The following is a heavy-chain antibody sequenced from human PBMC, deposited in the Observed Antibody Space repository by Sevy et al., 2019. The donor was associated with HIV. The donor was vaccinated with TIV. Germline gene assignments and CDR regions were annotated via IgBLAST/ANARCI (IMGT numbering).Heavy chain of an antibody. V-gene: IGHV3-7*01. CDR2: IKQDGSEK. CDR3: ARSLKDIVVVPAAMGYYYYYYGMDV. D-gene: IGHD2-2*01. Sequence: GGSLRLSCAASGFTFSSYWMSWVRQAPGKGLEWVANIKQDGSEKYYVDSVKGRFTISRDNAKNSLYRQMNSLRAEDTAGYYCARSLKDIVVVPAAMGYYYYYYGMDVWGQGTTVTVSS. CDR1: GFTFSSYW. J-gene: IGHJ6*02.